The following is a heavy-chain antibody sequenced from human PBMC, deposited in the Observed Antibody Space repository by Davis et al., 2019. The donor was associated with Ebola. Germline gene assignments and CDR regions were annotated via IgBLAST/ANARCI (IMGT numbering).Heavy chain of an antibody. J-gene: IGHJ4*02. CDR2: IKQDGGER. V-gene: IGHV3-7*01. D-gene: IGHD6-13*01. CDR3: ARAFALYSSSWPGY. Sequence: GGSLRLSCAASGFTFSNYWMSWVRQAPGKGLEWVANIKQDGGERYYVDSVKGRFTISRDNSKNTLYLQMNSLRAEDTAVYYCARAFALYSSSWPGYWGQGTLVTVSS. CDR1: GFTFSNYW.